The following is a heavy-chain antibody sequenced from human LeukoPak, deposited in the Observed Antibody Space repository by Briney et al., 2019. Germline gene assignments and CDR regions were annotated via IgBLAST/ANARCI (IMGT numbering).Heavy chain of an antibody. V-gene: IGHV4-4*09. CDR3: ARQGVHYYDSSGYWFDP. CDR1: GGSIGSYY. Sequence: SETLSLTCTVSGGSIGSYYWSWIRQPPGKGLEWIGYIYTSGSTNYNPSLKSRVTISVDTSKNQFSLKLSSVTAADTAVYYCARQGVHYYDSSGYWFDPWGQGTLVTVSS. D-gene: IGHD3-22*01. CDR2: IYTSGST. J-gene: IGHJ5*02.